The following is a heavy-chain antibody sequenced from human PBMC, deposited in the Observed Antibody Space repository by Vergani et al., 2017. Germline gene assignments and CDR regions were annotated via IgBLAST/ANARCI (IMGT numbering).Heavy chain of an antibody. J-gene: IGHJ4*02. V-gene: IGHV3-23*01. Sequence: EVQLLESGGGLVQPGGSLRLSCAASGFTFSSYAMSWVRQAPGKGLEWVSAISGSGGSTYYADSVKGLFTISRDNSKNTLYLQMNSLRAEDTAVYYCAKVPGWYYDSSGYFGDYWGQGTLVTVSS. CDR2: ISGSGGST. D-gene: IGHD3-22*01. CDR1: GFTFSSYA. CDR3: AKVPGWYYDSSGYFGDY.